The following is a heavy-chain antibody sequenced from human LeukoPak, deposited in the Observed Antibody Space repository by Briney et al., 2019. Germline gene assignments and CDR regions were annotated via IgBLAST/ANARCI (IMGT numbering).Heavy chain of an antibody. CDR1: GGTFSSYA. J-gene: IGHJ6*02. V-gene: IGHV1-69*13. D-gene: IGHD3-22*01. CDR2: IIPIFGTA. CDR3: ARDQFGDSSGYYYFYYYGMDV. Sequence: SVKVSCKASGGTFSSYAISWVRQAPGQRLEWMGGIIPIFGTANYAQKFQGRVTITADESTSTAYMELSSLRSEDTAVYYCARDQFGDSSGYYYFYYYGMDVWGQGTTVTVSS.